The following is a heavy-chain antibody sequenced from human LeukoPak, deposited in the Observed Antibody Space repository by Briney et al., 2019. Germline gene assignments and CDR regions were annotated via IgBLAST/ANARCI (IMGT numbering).Heavy chain of an antibody. CDR1: GYTFTSYA. Sequence: ASVKVSCKASGYTFTSYAMHWVRQAPGQRLEWMGWINAGNGNTKYSQKFQGRVTITRDTSASTAYMELSSLRPEDTAVYYCARARSGYVCSSTSCYERWSTNWFDPWGQGTLVTVSS. J-gene: IGHJ5*02. CDR3: ARARSGYVCSSTSCYERWSTNWFDP. V-gene: IGHV1-3*01. CDR2: INAGNGNT. D-gene: IGHD2-2*01.